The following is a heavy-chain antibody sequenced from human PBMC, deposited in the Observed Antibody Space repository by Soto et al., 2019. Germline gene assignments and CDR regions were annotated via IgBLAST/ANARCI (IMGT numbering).Heavy chain of an antibody. CDR3: ARDSPGYGDYVLFDY. J-gene: IGHJ4*02. CDR1: GDRLFSNSAA. Sequence: PSQTLSLTCAISGDRLFSNSAAWNWIRQSPSRGLEWLGRTYYRSKWYNDYAVSVRGRISINPDTPKNQFSLQLNSVTPEDTAVYYCARDSPGYGDYVLFDYWGQGTLVTVSS. CDR2: TYYRSKWYN. V-gene: IGHV6-1*01. D-gene: IGHD4-17*01.